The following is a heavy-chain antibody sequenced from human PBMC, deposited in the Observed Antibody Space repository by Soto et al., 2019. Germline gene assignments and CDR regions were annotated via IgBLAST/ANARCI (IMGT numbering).Heavy chain of an antibody. CDR1: GFTFSSYW. V-gene: IGHV3-74*01. CDR3: ATRYCSSTSCHSEG. D-gene: IGHD2-2*02. CDR2: INSDGSST. Sequence: LRLSCAASGFTFSSYWMHWVRQAPGKGLVWVSRINSDGSSTSYADSVKGRFTISRDNAKNTLYLQMNSLRAEDTAVYYCATRYCSSTSCHSEGWGQGTLVTVSS. J-gene: IGHJ4*02.